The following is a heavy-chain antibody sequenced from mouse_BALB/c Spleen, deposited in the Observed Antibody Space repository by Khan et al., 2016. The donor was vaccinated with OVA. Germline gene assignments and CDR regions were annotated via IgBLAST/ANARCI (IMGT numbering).Heavy chain of an antibody. D-gene: IGHD1-1*01. Sequence: EVELVESGGGLVKPGGSLKLSCAASGFTFSSYAMSWVHQTPEKRLEWVATISSGDTYTYYTDSVKGRFTISRDNAKNTLYLQMSSLRSEDTAMYDCARPPITTVVAPSYWFIDVWGAGTTVTVST. CDR2: ISSGDTYT. V-gene: IGHV5-9-3*01. J-gene: IGHJ1*01. CDR3: ARPPITTVVAPSYWFIDV. CDR1: GFTFSSYA.